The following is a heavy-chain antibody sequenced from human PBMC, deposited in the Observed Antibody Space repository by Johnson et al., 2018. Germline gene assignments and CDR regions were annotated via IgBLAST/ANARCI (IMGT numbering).Heavy chain of an antibody. CDR1: GGSFSGHY. D-gene: IGHD3-22*01. Sequence: QVQLQQWGAGLLKPSETLSLTCAVYGGSFSGHYWSWIRQPPGKGLEWSGEINHSGSTNYNPSLKRRVTISEDTPKNQFSLKLSSVTAADTDVDYCARAYWDRGGHVSSGYGEKWYYYYGMDVWGQGTTVTVS. CDR2: INHSGST. V-gene: IGHV4-34*01. CDR3: ARAYWDRGGHVSSGYGEKWYYYYGMDV. J-gene: IGHJ6*02.